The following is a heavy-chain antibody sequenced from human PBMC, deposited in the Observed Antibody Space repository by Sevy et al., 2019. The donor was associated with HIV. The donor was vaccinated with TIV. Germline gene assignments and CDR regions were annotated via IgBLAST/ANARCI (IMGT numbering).Heavy chain of an antibody. CDR3: AKDSGDFWSGYYNLYGMDV. CDR2: IRYDGSNK. Sequence: GGSLRLSCAASGFTFSSYGMHWVRQAPGKGLEWVAFIRYDGSNKYYADSVKGRFTISRDNSKNTLYLQMNSLRAEDTAVYYCAKDSGDFWSGYYNLYGMDVWGQGITVTVSS. CDR1: GFTFSSYG. D-gene: IGHD3-3*01. J-gene: IGHJ6*02. V-gene: IGHV3-30*02.